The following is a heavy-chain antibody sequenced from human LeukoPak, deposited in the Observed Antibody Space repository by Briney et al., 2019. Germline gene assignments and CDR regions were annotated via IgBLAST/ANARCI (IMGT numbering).Heavy chain of an antibody. CDR1: GYTINNGYY. J-gene: IGHJ4*02. D-gene: IGHD1-26*01. Sequence: WETLTLTCEASGYTINNGYYWTWLRTPPGEGLECIVNVHHTGSNYNNPSLQGRPTISVDKSKNHFSLKLTSLTAADTAVYYCARDLPGYSAGWSGYFDCWGQGTLVTVS. CDR2: VHHTGSN. V-gene: IGHV4-38-2*02. CDR3: ARDLPGYSAGWSGYFDC.